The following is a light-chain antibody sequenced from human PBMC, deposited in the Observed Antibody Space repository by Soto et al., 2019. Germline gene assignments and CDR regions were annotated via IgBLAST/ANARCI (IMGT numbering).Light chain of an antibody. CDR1: QSVSSSY. V-gene: IGKV3-15*01. J-gene: IGKJ1*01. CDR3: QQYNNWPTWT. Sequence: EIVLTQSPATLSLSPGESATLSCGASQSVSSSYLAWYQQKPGQAPRLIIYGASTRATGIPARFSGSGSGTEFTLTISSLQSEDFAVYYCQQYNNWPTWTFGQGTKVDIK. CDR2: GAS.